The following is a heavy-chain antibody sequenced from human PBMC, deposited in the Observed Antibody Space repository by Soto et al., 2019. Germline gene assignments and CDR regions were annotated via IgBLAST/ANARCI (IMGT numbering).Heavy chain of an antibody. J-gene: IGHJ6*02. V-gene: IGHV4-31*03. CDR3: ARDGGYYGSGSYEPTWGMDV. D-gene: IGHD3-10*01. CDR2: IYYSGST. Sequence: SETLSLTCTVSGGSISSGGYYWSWIRQHPGKGLEWIGYIYYSGSTYYNPSLKSRVTISVDTSKNQFSLKLSSVTAADTAVYYCARDGGYYGSGSYEPTWGMDVWGQGTTVTVSS. CDR1: GGSISSGGYY.